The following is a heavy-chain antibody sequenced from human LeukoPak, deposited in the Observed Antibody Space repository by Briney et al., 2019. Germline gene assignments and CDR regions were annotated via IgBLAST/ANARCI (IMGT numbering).Heavy chain of an antibody. CDR2: IYHSGST. CDR3: ARKRYSSPYFFDY. D-gene: IGHD3-10*01. CDR1: GGFISSSNW. Sequence: KPSETLSLTCGVFGGFISSSNWWSWLRQPPGKGLEWIGEIYHSGSTNYNPSLKSRVTISVDKSKSQFSLKLSSVTAADTAVYYCARKRYSSPYFFDYWGPGTLVTVSS. J-gene: IGHJ4*02. V-gene: IGHV4-4*02.